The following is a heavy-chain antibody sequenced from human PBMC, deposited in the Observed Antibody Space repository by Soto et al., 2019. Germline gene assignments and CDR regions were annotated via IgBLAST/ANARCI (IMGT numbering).Heavy chain of an antibody. D-gene: IGHD6-19*01. CDR2: IIPIFGTA. V-gene: IGHV1-69*01. CDR1: GGTFSSYA. Sequence: QVQLVQSGAEVKKPGSSVKVSCKASGGTFSSYAISWVRQAPGHGLAWMGGIIPIFGTANYAQKFQGRVTMTADESTSTAYMELRSLRSEDTAVYYCARVPYSSGWSQGQPIDYWGQGTLVTVSS. CDR3: ARVPYSSGWSQGQPIDY. J-gene: IGHJ4*02.